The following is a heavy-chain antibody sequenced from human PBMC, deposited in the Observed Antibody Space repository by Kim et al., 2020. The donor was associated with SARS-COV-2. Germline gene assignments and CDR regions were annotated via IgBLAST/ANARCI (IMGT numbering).Heavy chain of an antibody. CDR3: ARGLSNYYYYGMDV. J-gene: IGHJ6*02. V-gene: IGHV1-8*01. Sequence: AQKFQGRVTMTRNTSISTAYMELSSLRSEDTAVYYCARGLSNYYYYGMDVWGQGTTVTVSS.